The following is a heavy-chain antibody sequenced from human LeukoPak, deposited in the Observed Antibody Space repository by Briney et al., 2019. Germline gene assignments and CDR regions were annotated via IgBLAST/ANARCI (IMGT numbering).Heavy chain of an antibody. V-gene: IGHV3-20*01. J-gene: IGHJ5*02. CDR1: GFTFDDYG. CDR3: ARDSDLGYCSSTSCHTRDWFDP. D-gene: IGHD2-2*01. Sequence: GGSLRLSCAAPGFTFDDYGTSWVRQAPGKGLEWVSGINWNGGSTGYADSVKGRFTISRDNAKNSLYLQMNSLRAEDTALYHCARDSDLGYCSSTSCHTRDWFDPWGQGTLVTVSS. CDR2: INWNGGST.